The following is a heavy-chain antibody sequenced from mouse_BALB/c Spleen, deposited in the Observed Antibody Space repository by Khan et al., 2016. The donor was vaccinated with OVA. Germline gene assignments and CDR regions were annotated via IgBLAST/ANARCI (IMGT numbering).Heavy chain of an antibody. CDR3: ERWNSDGYYFDY. Sequence: EVELVQSGPGLVKPSQSLSLTCTVTGYSITSGYAWNWIRQFPGNKLEWMGYISYSGGTSYNSSLKSRIPITRATSKKQFFLQLNSVTTEDTASLYCERWNSDGYYFDYWGQGTPLTVAA. D-gene: IGHD2-12*01. CDR2: ISYSGGT. V-gene: IGHV3-2*02. CDR1: GYSITSGYA. J-gene: IGHJ2*01.